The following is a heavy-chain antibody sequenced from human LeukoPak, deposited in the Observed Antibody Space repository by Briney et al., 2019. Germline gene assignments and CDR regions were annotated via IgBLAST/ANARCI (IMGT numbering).Heavy chain of an antibody. Sequence: LGGSLRLSCAASGFTFSSYSMNWVRQAPGKGLEWVSSISSSSSYIYYADSVKGRFTISRDNAKNSLYLQMNSLRAEDTAVYYCARGHPVLGVYWGQGTLVTVSS. D-gene: IGHD2-8*01. CDR1: GFTFSSYS. CDR2: ISSSSSYI. J-gene: IGHJ4*02. V-gene: IGHV3-21*01. CDR3: ARGHPVLGVY.